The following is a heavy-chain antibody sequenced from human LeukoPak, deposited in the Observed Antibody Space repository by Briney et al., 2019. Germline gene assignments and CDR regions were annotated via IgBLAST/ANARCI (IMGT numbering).Heavy chain of an antibody. Sequence: ASVTVSCTASGYTFTSYGISWVRQAPGQGLEWMGWFSAYNGNTNYAQKLQGRVTMTTDTSTSTAYMELRSLRSDDTAVYYCAREVPSPGIAVAGTFYYYYYMDVWGKGTTVTVSS. CDR2: FSAYNGNT. CDR3: AREVPSPGIAVAGTFYYYYYMDV. J-gene: IGHJ6*03. V-gene: IGHV1-18*01. D-gene: IGHD6-19*01. CDR1: GYTFTSYG.